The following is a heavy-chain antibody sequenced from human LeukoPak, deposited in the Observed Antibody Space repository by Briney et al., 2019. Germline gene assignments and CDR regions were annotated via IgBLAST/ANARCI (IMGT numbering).Heavy chain of an antibody. CDR2: ISGSGATL. J-gene: IGHJ4*02. V-gene: IGHV3-11*01. D-gene: IGHD3-22*01. Sequence: GGSLRLSCAASGFNFSDHYMSCVRQTPGRPLEWVSYISGSGATLHHADSVKGRFTISRDNAKNSLSLQMNSLRAEDTALYYCARALFGSSGYYDYWGQGILVTVSS. CDR3: ARALFGSSGYYDY. CDR1: GFNFSDHY.